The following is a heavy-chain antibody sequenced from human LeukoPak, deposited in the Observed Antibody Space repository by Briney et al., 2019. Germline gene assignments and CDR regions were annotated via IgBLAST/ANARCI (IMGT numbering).Heavy chain of an antibody. V-gene: IGHV4-59*01. CDR1: GFTFGEYS. CDR3: ARASGYDNDYYYYAMDV. D-gene: IGHD5-12*01. Sequence: PGGSLRLSCTASGFTFGEYSMSWVRQAPGKGLEWIGSIYYSGSTNYSPSLKSRVTISVDTSKNQFSLKLSSVTAADTAVYYCARASGYDNDYYYYAMDVWGQGTTVTVSS. CDR2: IYYSGST. J-gene: IGHJ6*02.